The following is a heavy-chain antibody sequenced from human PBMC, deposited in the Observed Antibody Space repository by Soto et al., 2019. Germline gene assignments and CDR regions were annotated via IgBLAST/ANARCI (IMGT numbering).Heavy chain of an antibody. V-gene: IGHV1-2*04. CDR2: TNPNSGGT. Sequence: ASVKVSCKASGYTFTGYYMHWVRQAPGQGLEWMGWTNPNSGGTNYAQKFQGWVTMTRDTSISTAYMELSRLRSDDTAVYYCARDARSGYYDSSAHDAFDIWGQGTMVTVSS. CDR3: ARDARSGYYDSSAHDAFDI. CDR1: GYTFTGYY. D-gene: IGHD3-22*01. J-gene: IGHJ3*02.